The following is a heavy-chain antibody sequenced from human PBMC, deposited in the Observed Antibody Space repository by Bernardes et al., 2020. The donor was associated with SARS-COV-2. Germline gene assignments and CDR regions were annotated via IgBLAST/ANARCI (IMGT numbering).Heavy chain of an antibody. CDR1: GFTFSSYS. J-gene: IGHJ4*02. D-gene: IGHD6-19*01. V-gene: IGHV3-21*01. Sequence: GGSLRLSCAASGFTFSSYSMNWVRQAPGKGLEWVSSISSSSSYIYYADSAKGRFTISRDNAKNSLYLQMNSLRAEDTAVYYCARSGFSIAVAGSSDYWGQGTLVTVSS. CDR2: ISSSSSYI. CDR3: ARSGFSIAVAGSSDY.